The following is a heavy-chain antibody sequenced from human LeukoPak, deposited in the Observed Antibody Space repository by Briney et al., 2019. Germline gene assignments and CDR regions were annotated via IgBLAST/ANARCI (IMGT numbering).Heavy chain of an antibody. D-gene: IGHD2/OR15-2a*01. CDR2: IYYSGST. CDR1: GGSISSYY. J-gene: IGHJ4*02. V-gene: IGHV4-59*01. CDR3: ARGSPVTFKTYYFDY. Sequence: SETLSLTCTVSGGSISSYYLSWIRQPPGKGLEWIGYIYYSGSTNYNPSLKSRVTISVDTSKNQFSLKLSSVTAADTAVYYCARGSPVTFKTYYFDYWGQGTLVTVSS.